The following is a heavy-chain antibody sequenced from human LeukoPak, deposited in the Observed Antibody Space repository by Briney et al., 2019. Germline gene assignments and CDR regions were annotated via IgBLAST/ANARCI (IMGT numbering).Heavy chain of an antibody. CDR3: ARHQYYYDISGYLFDY. D-gene: IGHD3-22*01. J-gene: IGHJ4*02. Sequence: PSETLSLTCTVSGGSISSNSHSWGWIRQPPGKGLEWIGRIYYSGNTYYNPSLRSRVTISVDTSKNQFSLKLNSVTAADTAVYYCARHQYYYDISGYLFDYWGQGALVTVSS. V-gene: IGHV4-39*01. CDR1: GGSISSNSHS. CDR2: IYYSGNT.